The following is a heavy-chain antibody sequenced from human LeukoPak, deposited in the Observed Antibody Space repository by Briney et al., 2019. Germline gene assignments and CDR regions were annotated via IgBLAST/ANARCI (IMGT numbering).Heavy chain of an antibody. V-gene: IGHV4-39*01. J-gene: IGHJ5*02. CDR3: ARPKATYGSGSSNWFDP. CDR2: IYYSGST. CDR1: GGSISSSSYY. D-gene: IGHD3-10*01. Sequence: PSETLSLTCTVSGGSISSSSYYWGWIRPPPGKGLGWIGSIYYSGSTYYNPSLKSRATISVDTSKNQFSLKLSSVTAADTAVYYCARPKATYGSGSSNWFDPWGQGTLVTVSS.